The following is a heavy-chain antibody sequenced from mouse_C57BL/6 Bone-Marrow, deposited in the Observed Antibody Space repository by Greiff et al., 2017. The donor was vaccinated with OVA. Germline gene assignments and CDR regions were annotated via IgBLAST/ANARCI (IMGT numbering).Heavy chain of an antibody. Sequence: QVQLQQSGPELVKPGASVKISCKASGYTFTDYYINWVKQRPGQGLEWIGWIFPGSGSTYYNEKFKGKATLTVDKSSSTAYMLLSSLTSEDSAVYFCARAGYYDYSLYYFGYWGQGTTLTVSS. J-gene: IGHJ2*01. CDR3: ARAGYYDYSLYYFGY. CDR1: GYTFTDYY. V-gene: IGHV1-75*01. CDR2: IFPGSGST. D-gene: IGHD2-4*01.